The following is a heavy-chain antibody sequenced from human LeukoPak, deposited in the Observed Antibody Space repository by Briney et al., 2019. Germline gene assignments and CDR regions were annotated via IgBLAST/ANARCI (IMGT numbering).Heavy chain of an antibody. CDR3: ARGGFGELSP. V-gene: IGHV3-20*01. Sequence: GGSLRLSCAASGFTFDDYGMSWVRQAPGKGLEWVSGINWNGGSTGYADSVKGRFTISRDSAKNSLYLQMNSLRAEDTALYHCARGGFGELSPWGQGTLVTVSS. CDR2: INWNGGST. D-gene: IGHD3-10*01. CDR1: GFTFDDYG. J-gene: IGHJ5*02.